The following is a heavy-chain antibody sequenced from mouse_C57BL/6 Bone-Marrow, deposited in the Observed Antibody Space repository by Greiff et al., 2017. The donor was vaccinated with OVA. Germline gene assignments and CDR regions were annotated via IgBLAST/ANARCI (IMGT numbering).Heavy chain of an antibody. V-gene: IGHV14-4*01. Sequence: VQLQQSGAELVRPGASVKLSCTASGFNIKDDYMHWVKQRPEQGLEWIGWIDPENGDTEYASKFQGKATITADTSSNTAYLQLSSLTSEDTAVYYCTPIYYDPYWYFDVWGTGTTVTVSS. CDR1: GFNIKDDY. CDR3: TPIYYDPYWYFDV. D-gene: IGHD2-4*01. J-gene: IGHJ1*03. CDR2: IDPENGDT.